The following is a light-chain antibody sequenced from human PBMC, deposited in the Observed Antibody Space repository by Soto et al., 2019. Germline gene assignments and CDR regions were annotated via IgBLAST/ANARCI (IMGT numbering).Light chain of an antibody. Sequence: EIVLTQSPGTLSLSPGQRATLSCRAGQSVSSNSLAWYQQKPGQAPRLLIYGVSNRAIGISDRFSGSRSGTDFTLTISSLQPEDFATYSCQQTYRTPLTFGGGTKVDIK. CDR1: QSVSSNS. CDR2: GVS. V-gene: IGKV3-20*01. CDR3: QQTYRTPLT. J-gene: IGKJ4*01.